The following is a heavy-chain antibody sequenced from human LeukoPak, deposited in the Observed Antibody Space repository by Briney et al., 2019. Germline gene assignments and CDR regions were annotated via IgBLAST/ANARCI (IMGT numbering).Heavy chain of an antibody. J-gene: IGHJ4*02. CDR1: GFTFRNFA. D-gene: IGHD3-10*01. CDR2: IVVTGGVT. V-gene: IGHV3-23*01. Sequence: SGGSLRLSCAASGFTFRNFAMSWVRQAPGKGLEWVPTIVVTGGVTYYADSVTGRFTISRDNSKNILYLHLNSLRVEDTAVYYCAKDDGGEYHLFDSWGQGTLVTVSS. CDR3: AKDDGGEYHLFDS.